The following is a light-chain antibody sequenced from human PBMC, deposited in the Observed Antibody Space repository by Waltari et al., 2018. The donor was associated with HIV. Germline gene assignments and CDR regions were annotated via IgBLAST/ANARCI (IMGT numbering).Light chain of an antibody. Sequence: DIQMTQSPSSLSASVGDRVTITCRANQNINRYLNWYRQKPGKAPTLLIFGSSTLRSGVPSRFSVSGSGIDFILTITGVQHEDFATYFCQQSQAIPATFGQGTK. V-gene: IGKV1-39*01. CDR2: GSS. CDR3: QQSQAIPAT. CDR1: QNINRY. J-gene: IGKJ2*01.